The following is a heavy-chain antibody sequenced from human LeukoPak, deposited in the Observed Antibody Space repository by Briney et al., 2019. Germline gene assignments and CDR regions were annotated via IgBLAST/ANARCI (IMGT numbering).Heavy chain of an antibody. V-gene: IGHV1-46*01. D-gene: IGHD3-10*01. CDR1: GYTFTSYY. CDR3: ARDRNIRGVWFADLDY. J-gene: IGHJ4*02. Sequence: ASVKVSCKASGYTFTSYYMHWGRQAPGQGLEWMGIINPSGGSTSYAQKFQGRVTMTRDTSTSTVYMELSSLRSDGTAVYYCARDRNIRGVWFADLDYWGQGTLVTVSS. CDR2: INPSGGST.